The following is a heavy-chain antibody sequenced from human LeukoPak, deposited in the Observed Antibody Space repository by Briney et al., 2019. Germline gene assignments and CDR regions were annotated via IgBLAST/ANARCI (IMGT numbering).Heavy chain of an antibody. V-gene: IGHV1-2*02. D-gene: IGHD6-13*01. CDR1: GYTFTGYY. CDR2: INPNSGGT. CDR3: GRDSIAAAEMDY. J-gene: IGHJ4*02. Sequence: ASVKVSCKASGYTFTGYYMHWVRQAPGQGLEWMGWINPNSGGTNYAQKFQGRVTMTRDTSISTAYMELSRLRSDDTAVYYCGRDSIAAAEMDYWGQGTLVTVSS.